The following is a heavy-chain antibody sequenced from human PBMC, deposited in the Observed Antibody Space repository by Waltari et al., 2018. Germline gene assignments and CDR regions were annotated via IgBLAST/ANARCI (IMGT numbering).Heavy chain of an antibody. CDR2: ISGSGGST. CDR3: AKDMNLLWFRELSGYYYGMDV. CDR1: GFTFSSYA. Sequence: EVQLLESGGGLVQPGGSLRLSCAASGFTFSSYAMSWVRQAPGKGLEWVSAISGSGGSTYYADSVMGRVTMSRDYSRNTLYLQMNSLRAEDAAVYYCAKDMNLLWFRELSGYYYGMDVWGQGTTVTVSS. J-gene: IGHJ6*02. V-gene: IGHV3-23*01. D-gene: IGHD3-10*01.